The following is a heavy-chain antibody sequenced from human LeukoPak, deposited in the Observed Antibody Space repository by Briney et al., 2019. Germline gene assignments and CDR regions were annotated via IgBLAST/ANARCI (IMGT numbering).Heavy chain of an antibody. D-gene: IGHD2-2*01. J-gene: IGHJ4*02. V-gene: IGHV3-74*01. CDR2: INSDGSSI. CDR1: GFTFSSYW. CDR3: GRAFVGYCSSTRCAYYFDY. Sequence: GGSLRLSCAASGFTFSSYWMHWVRQAPGKGLVWVSRINSDGSSISYADSVKGRFTISRYNAKNTLYLQMNSLRAEDTAVYYCGRAFVGYCSSTRCAYYFDYWGQGNLVTVSS.